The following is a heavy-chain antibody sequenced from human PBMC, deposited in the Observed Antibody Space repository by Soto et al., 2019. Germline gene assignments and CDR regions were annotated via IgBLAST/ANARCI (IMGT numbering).Heavy chain of an antibody. V-gene: IGHV4-61*01. J-gene: IGHJ6*02. Sequence: SSETLSLTCTVSGGSVSSGNYYWNWIRQPPGKGLEWIGYIYYSGSTKYNPSLKSRVTISVDTSKNQFSLNLRSVTAADTAVYYCARSYDSSGYYYYAMDVWGPGTTVTVSS. CDR3: ARSYDSSGYYYYAMDV. CDR1: GGSVSSGNYY. D-gene: IGHD3-22*01. CDR2: IYYSGST.